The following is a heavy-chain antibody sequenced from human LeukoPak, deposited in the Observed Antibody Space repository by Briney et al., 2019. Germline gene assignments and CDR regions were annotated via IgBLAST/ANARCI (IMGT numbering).Heavy chain of an antibody. CDR3: GILVSVNIVVVPEDY. D-gene: IGHD2-2*01. V-gene: IGHV3-23*01. Sequence: GGSLRLSCAASGFTFSSYAMSWVRQAPGKGLEWVSAISGSGGSTYYADSVEGRFTISRDNSKNTLYLQMNSLRAEDTAVYYCGILVSVNIVVVPEDYWGQGTLVTVSS. J-gene: IGHJ4*02. CDR1: GFTFSSYA. CDR2: ISGSGGST.